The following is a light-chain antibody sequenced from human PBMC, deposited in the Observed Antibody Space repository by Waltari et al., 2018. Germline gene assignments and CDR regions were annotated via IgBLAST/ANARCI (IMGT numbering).Light chain of an antibody. V-gene: IGKV1-27*01. CDR1: RGINKE. Sequence: DIQITQSPSSLSASVGDRVTVTCRASRGINKELSWYQQKPGKAPTLLIYASSSLQTGVSSRFSGSGSGTDFTLTISSLRPEDVATYYCQQDYTTPFTFGPGTKLDIE. CDR2: ASS. J-gene: IGKJ3*01. CDR3: QQDYTTPFT.